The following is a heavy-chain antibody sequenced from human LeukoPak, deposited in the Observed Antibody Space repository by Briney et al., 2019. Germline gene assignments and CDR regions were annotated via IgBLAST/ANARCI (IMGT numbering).Heavy chain of an antibody. J-gene: IGHJ3*02. CDR1: GFTFSTYW. Sequence: TGGSLRLSCAASGFTFSTYWMSWVRQAPGKGLEWVANIKQDGSGKYYVDSVKGRFTVSRDNAKNSLYLQMNTLRPEDTAVYYCARDYDTGYSYGYEHLTMVLSAFDIWGQGTMVTVSS. CDR3: ARDYDTGYSYGYEHLTMVLSAFDI. V-gene: IGHV3-7*01. CDR2: IKQDGSGK. D-gene: IGHD5-18*01.